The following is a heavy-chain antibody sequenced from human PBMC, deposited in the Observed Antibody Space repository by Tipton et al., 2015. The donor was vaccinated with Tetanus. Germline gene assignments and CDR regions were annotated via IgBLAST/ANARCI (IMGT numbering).Heavy chain of an antibody. J-gene: IGHJ6*02. V-gene: IGHV4-59*01. D-gene: IGHD2-21*02. CDR3: ARNGSVTPKTLCYHYSGMDV. Sequence: SLSLTCTVSGGSISAYYWSWIRQPPGKGLEWIGYIYYSGATNYNPSLKSRVTIAVDTSKNQLSLKMRYVTAADTAVYYCARNGSVTPKTLCYHYSGMDVWGQGTTVTVSS. CDR2: IYYSGAT. CDR1: GGSISAYY.